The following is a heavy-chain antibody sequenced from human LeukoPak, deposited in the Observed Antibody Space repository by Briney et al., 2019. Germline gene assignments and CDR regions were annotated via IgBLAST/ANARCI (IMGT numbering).Heavy chain of an antibody. CDR1: GYTFTSYG. CDR3: ARGVYQGDYFDY. Sequence: ASVKVSCKASGYTFTSYGISWVRQAPGQGLEWMGRINPNSGGTNYAQKFQGRVTMTRDTSISTAYMELSRLRSDDTAVYYCARGVYQGDYFDYWGQGTLVTVSS. CDR2: INPNSGGT. J-gene: IGHJ4*02. V-gene: IGHV1-2*06. D-gene: IGHD6-6*01.